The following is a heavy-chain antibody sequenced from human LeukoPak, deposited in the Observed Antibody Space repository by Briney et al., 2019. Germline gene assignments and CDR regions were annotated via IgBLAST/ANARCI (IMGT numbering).Heavy chain of an antibody. CDR3: AKKVVVGATSPYSDFQD. Sequence: GGSLRLSCAASGVTVNYSFMSWVRQAPGKGLEWVSAISGSGVTTHYAGSVKGRFSISRDNSKNTLYLQMNSLRAEDTALYYCAKKVVVGATSPYSDFQDWGQGTLVTVSS. D-gene: IGHD1-26*01. J-gene: IGHJ1*01. CDR1: GVTVNYSF. V-gene: IGHV3-23*01. CDR2: ISGSGVTT.